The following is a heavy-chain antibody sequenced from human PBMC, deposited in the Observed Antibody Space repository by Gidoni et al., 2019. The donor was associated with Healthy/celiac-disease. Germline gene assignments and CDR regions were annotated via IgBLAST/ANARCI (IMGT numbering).Heavy chain of an antibody. CDR2: IYYSGST. J-gene: IGHJ3*02. CDR3: ARLGTIDAFDI. CDR1: GGSISSSSYY. Sequence: QLQLQESGPGLVKPSETLSLTCTVSGGSISSSSYYWGWIRQPPGKGLEWIGSIYYSGSTSYNPSLKSRVTISVDTSKNQFSLKLSSVTAADTAVYYCARLGTIDAFDIWGQGTMVTVSS. V-gene: IGHV4-39*01.